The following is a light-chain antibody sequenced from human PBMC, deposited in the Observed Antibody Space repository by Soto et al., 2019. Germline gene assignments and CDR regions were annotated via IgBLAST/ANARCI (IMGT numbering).Light chain of an antibody. CDR1: QSVSTY. J-gene: IGKJ4*01. CDR3: QRRSNWLA. Sequence: EIVLTQSPATLSLSPGERATLSCRASQSVSTYLAWYQQKPGQAPRLLIYDASNRAAGIPTRFSGSGSGTDFTLTISSLEPEDFAVYYCQRRSNWLAFGGGTKVEIK. V-gene: IGKV3-11*01. CDR2: DAS.